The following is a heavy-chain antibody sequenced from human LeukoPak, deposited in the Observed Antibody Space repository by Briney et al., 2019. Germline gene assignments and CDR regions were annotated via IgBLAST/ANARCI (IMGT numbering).Heavy chain of an antibody. CDR2: VNNDGSTT. D-gene: IGHD6-13*01. CDR3: LAAAGTIG. J-gene: IGHJ4*02. Sequence: GGSLRLSCAASGFTFSSYWMHWVRQAPGKGLVWVSRVNNDGSTTNYADSVKGRLTISRDNTKNTLYLQMNSLRAEDTAVYFCLAAAGTIGWGQGTLVTVSS. CDR1: GFTFSSYW. V-gene: IGHV3-74*01.